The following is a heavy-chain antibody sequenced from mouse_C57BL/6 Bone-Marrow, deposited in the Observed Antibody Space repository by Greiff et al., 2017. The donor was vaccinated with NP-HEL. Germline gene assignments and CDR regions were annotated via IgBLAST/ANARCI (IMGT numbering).Heavy chain of an antibody. V-gene: IGHV1-69*01. Sequence: QVQLQQPGAELVMPGASVKLSCKASGYTFTSYWMHWVKQRPGQGLEWIGEIDPSDSYTNYNQKFKGKSTLTVDKSSSTAYMQLSSLTSEGSAVYYCATGTVAYWGQGTLVTVSA. J-gene: IGHJ3*01. D-gene: IGHD4-1*01. CDR3: ATGTVAY. CDR1: GYTFTSYW. CDR2: IDPSDSYT.